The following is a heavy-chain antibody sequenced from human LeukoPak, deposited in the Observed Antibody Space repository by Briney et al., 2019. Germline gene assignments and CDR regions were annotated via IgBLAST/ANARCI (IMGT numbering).Heavy chain of an antibody. CDR3: AKGVRMTADNYYDSSGYYYYYYGMDV. CDR2: INNDGNTT. D-gene: IGHD3-22*01. J-gene: IGHJ6*02. V-gene: IGHV3-74*01. CDR1: GFTFSNYW. Sequence: GGSLRLSCAASGFTFSNYWMHWIRQAPGKGLVWVSHINNDGNTTNYADSVKGRFTISRDNAKNTLYLQMNSLRVEDTAVYYCAKGVRMTADNYYDSSGYYYYYYGMDVWGQGTTVTVSS.